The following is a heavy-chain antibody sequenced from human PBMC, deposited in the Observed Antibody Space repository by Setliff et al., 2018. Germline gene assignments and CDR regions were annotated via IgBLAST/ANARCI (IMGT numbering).Heavy chain of an antibody. CDR3: ARDPLTTNRRRAFDI. V-gene: IGHV4-31*03. Sequence: TLSLTCTVSGGSISSGGYYWSWTRQHPGKGLEWIGYIYYSGSTYYNPSLKSRVTISVDTSKNQFSLKLSSVTAADTAVYYCARDPLTTNRRRAFDIWGQGTMVTVSS. D-gene: IGHD4-17*01. CDR1: GGSISSGGYY. CDR2: IYYSGST. J-gene: IGHJ3*02.